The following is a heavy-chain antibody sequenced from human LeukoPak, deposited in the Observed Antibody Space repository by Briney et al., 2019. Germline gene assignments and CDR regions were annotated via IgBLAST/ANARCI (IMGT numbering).Heavy chain of an antibody. CDR2: IKQDGSEK. CDR3: ARDGTLYYDILTGYQNQPCFDY. CDR1: GFTFSSYW. D-gene: IGHD3-9*01. V-gene: IGHV3-7*01. J-gene: IGHJ4*02. Sequence: PGGSLRLSCAASGFTFSSYWMSWVRQAPGKGLEWVSNIKQDGSEKYYVDSVKGRFTISRDNAKNSLYLQMNSLRAEDTAVYYCARDGTLYYDILTGYQNQPCFDYWGQGTLVTVSS.